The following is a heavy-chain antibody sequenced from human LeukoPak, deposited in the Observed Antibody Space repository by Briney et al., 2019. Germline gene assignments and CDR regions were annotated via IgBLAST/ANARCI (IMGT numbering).Heavy chain of an antibody. D-gene: IGHD2-15*01. V-gene: IGHV4-34*01. Sequence: SETLSLTCAVYGGSFSGYYWSWIRQPPGKGLEWIGEINHSGSTNYNPSLKSRVTISVDTSKNQFSLKLSSVTAADVAVYYCARAVGYCSGGSCSLDYWGQGTLVTVSS. CDR1: GGSFSGYY. J-gene: IGHJ4*02. CDR2: INHSGST. CDR3: ARAVGYCSGGSCSLDY.